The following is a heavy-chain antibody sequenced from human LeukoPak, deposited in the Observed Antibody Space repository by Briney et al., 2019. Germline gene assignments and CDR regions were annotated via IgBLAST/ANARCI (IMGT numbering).Heavy chain of an antibody. Sequence: QPRGSLRLSCAASGFTFSSYWMHWVRQAPGKGLVWVSRINSDGSSTSYADSVKCRCTISRDNAKNTLYLQINSLRAEDTAVYYCARDILLWFGEYYCMDVWGQGTTVNV. V-gene: IGHV3-74*01. D-gene: IGHD3-10*01. CDR3: ARDILLWFGEYYCMDV. J-gene: IGHJ6*02. CDR1: GFTFSSYW. CDR2: INSDGSST.